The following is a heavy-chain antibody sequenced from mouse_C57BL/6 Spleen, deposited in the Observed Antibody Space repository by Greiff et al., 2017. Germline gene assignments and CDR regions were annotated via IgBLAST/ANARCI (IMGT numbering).Heavy chain of an antibody. CDR2: IYPGDGDT. D-gene: IGHD2-10*01. J-gene: IGHJ4*01. CDR1: GYALSSSW. V-gene: IGHV1-82*01. CDR3: ARAYDEEAMDY. Sequence: VKLVESGPELVKPGASVKISCKASGYALSSSWMNWVKQRPGTGLEWIGRIYPGDGDTNYNGKFKGKATRTADKSSSTAYMQLSSLTSEDSAVYFCARAYDEEAMDYWGQGTSVTVSS.